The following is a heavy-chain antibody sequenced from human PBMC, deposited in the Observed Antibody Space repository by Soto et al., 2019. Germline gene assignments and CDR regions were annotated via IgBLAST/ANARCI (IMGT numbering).Heavy chain of an antibody. J-gene: IGHJ2*01. Sequence: QVQLQQWGAGPLRPLETLSLTCGVSGGSFSGYYWAWIRQSPGKGLEWIGAINDRGSINFNPSLKSGVSISVDTSKNHYSLNLRSVTAADTAVYYCARESNDILTGPPWVWYFDLWGRGTLVTVSS. D-gene: IGHD3-9*01. CDR3: ARESNDILTGPPWVWYFDL. CDR2: INDRGSI. CDR1: GGSFSGYY. V-gene: IGHV4-34*01.